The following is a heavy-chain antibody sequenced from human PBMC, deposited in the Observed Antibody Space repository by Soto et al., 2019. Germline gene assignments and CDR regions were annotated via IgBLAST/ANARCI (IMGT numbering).Heavy chain of an antibody. Sequence: EVQLVESGGGLVQPGGSLRLSCADSGFSFSSYEMNWVRQAPGKGLEWISYINYSGTTIYYADSVKGRFTISRDNTKNSLYLQMSGLRAEDTAIYYCTRDRWIPDVWGQGTAVTVSS. V-gene: IGHV3-48*03. CDR3: TRDRWIPDV. J-gene: IGHJ6*02. D-gene: IGHD5-18*01. CDR2: INYSGTTI. CDR1: GFSFSSYE.